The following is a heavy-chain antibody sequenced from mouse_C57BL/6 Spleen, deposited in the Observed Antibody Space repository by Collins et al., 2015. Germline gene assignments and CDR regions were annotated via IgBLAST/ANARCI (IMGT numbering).Heavy chain of an antibody. V-gene: IGHV1-76*01. Sequence: QVQLKQSGAELVRPGALVELSCKASGYTFTDYYINWVKQRPGQGLEWIARIYPGSGNTYYNEKFKGKATLTAEKSSSTAYMQLSSLTSEDSAVYFCAREGYYGSSYGWYFDVWGTGTTVTVSS. CDR2: IYPGSGNT. D-gene: IGHD1-1*01. J-gene: IGHJ1*03. CDR3: AREGYYGSSYGWYFDV. CDR1: GYTFTDYY.